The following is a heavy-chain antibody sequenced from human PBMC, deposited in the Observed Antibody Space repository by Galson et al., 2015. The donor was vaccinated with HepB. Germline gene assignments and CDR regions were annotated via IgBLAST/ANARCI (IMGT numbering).Heavy chain of an antibody. D-gene: IGHD6-6*01. CDR3: ARDCIAARPYLVDASDI. CDR1: GGTFSSYA. CDR2: IIPIFGTA. V-gene: IGHV1-69*13. J-gene: IGHJ3*02. Sequence: SVKVSCKASGGTFSSYAISWVRQAPGQGLEWMGGIIPIFGTANYAQKFQGRVTITADESTSTAYMELSSLRSEDTAVYYCARDCIAARPYLVDASDIWGQGTMVTVSS.